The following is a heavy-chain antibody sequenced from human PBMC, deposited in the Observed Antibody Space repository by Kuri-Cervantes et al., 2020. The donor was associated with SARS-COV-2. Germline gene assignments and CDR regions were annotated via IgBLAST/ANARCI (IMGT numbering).Heavy chain of an antibody. CDR3: ASTASGSAAPFDY. J-gene: IGHJ4*02. CDR1: GFTFSSYW. CDR2: IKQDGSEK. V-gene: IGHV3-7*01. D-gene: IGHD2-2*01. Sequence: GESLKISCAASGFTFSSYWMSWVRQAPGEGLEWVANIKQDGSEKYYVDSVKGRFTISRDNAKNSLYLQMNSLRAEDTAVYYCASTASGSAAPFDYWGQGTLVTVSS.